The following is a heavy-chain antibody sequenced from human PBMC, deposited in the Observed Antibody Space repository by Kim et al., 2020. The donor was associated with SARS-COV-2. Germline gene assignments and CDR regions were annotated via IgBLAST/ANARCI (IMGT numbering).Heavy chain of an antibody. V-gene: IGHV1-69*13. CDR3: ARGYFDWHNYYYGMDV. CDR2: IIPIFGTA. D-gene: IGHD3-9*01. Sequence: SVKVSCKASGGTFSSYAISWVRQAPGQGLEWMGGIIPIFGTANYAQKFQGRVTITADESTSTAYMELSSLRSEDTAVYYCARGYFDWHNYYYGMDVWGQGTTVTVSS. J-gene: IGHJ6*02. CDR1: GGTFSSYA.